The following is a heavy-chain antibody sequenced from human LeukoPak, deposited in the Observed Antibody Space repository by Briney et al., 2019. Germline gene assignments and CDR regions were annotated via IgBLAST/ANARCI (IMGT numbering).Heavy chain of an antibody. CDR3: ARPAHSYDTLTGYPPLGR. CDR2: ISSSGSTI. J-gene: IGHJ4*02. D-gene: IGHD3-9*01. CDR1: GFTLSDYY. V-gene: IGHV3-11*01. Sequence: GGSLRLSCAPSGFTLSDYYMSWIPQAPGKGLEWVSYISSSGSTIYYTHSVKVRFTILMQNAKNSLYLQMTSPTADDTAVYYCARPAHSYDTLTGYPPLGRWGQGTLVTVSS.